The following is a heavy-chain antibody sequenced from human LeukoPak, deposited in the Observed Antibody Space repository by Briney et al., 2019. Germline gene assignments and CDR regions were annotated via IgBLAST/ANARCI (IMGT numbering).Heavy chain of an antibody. CDR1: GGPIENYY. D-gene: IGHD6-13*01. Sequence: PSETLSLTCTVSGGPIENYYWSWIRQPPGRGLEWIGYVDSSGSTTYNPSLKRRVTMSVDTSKNQFSLRLNSVTAADTAVYYCARNTAALSHTTIWGQGTLVTVFS. V-gene: IGHV4-59*01. J-gene: IGHJ4*02. CDR2: VDSSGST. CDR3: ARNTAALSHTTI.